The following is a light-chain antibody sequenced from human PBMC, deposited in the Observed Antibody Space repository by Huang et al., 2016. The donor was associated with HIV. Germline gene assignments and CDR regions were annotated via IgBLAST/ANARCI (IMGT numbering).Light chain of an antibody. CDR3: QQYDNLPLT. CDR1: QDIGNY. V-gene: IGKV1-33*01. CDR2: DAS. Sequence: DIQMTQSPSSLSASVGDRVTITCQASQDIGNYLNWYQQKPGNAPKLLIYDASNLETGVPSRSTVSCSGTDFTFNISSLQPEDIATYYCQQYDNLPLTFGQGTRLEIK. J-gene: IGKJ5*01.